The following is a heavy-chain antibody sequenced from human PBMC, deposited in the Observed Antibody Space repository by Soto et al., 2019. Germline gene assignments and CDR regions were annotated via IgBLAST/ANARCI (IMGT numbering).Heavy chain of an antibody. CDR2: ISYDGSNK. V-gene: IGHV3-30*18. CDR1: GFTFSSYG. J-gene: IGHJ4*02. Sequence: QVQLVESGGGVVQPGRSLRLSCAASGFTFSSYGMHWVRQAPGKGLEWVAVISYDGSNKYYADSVKGRFTISRDNSKNTLYLQMNSLRAEDTAVYYCAKTTGASFTRLAYDYWGQGTLVTVSS. CDR3: AKTTGASFTRLAYDY. D-gene: IGHD6-19*01.